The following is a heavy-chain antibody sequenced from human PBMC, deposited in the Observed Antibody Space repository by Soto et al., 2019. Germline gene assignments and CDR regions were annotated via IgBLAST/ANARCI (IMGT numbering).Heavy chain of an antibody. Sequence: PGGSLRLSDVTSGLTFGSRAISWVRQAPGEGLQWVSTITDTGGDAKYADSVRGRFVISRDNSKKTQYLQMTSLTAEDSAMYFCARGSTDSYPGSRIFDFWGRGTLVTVSS. D-gene: IGHD3-10*01. CDR1: GLTFGSRA. J-gene: IGHJ4*02. CDR2: ITDTGGDA. V-gene: IGHV3-23*01. CDR3: ARGSTDSYPGSRIFDF.